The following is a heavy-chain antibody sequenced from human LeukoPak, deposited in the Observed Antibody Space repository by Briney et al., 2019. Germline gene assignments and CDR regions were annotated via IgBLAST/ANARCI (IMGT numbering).Heavy chain of an antibody. V-gene: IGHV3-48*03. J-gene: IGHJ4*02. Sequence: GGSLRLSCAASGFTFSSYEMNWVRQAPGKGLEWVSYISSSGSTIYYADSVKGRFTISIDNSKNTLFLQMNSLRSEDTAMYYCARVQGGGYRTADYWGQGTLVTVSS. CDR3: ARVQGGGYRTADY. CDR1: GFTFSSYE. CDR2: ISSSGSTI. D-gene: IGHD6-19*01.